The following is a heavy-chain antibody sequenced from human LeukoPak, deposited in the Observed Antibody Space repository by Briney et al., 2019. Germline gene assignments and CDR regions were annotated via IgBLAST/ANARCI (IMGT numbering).Heavy chain of an antibody. CDR3: ARGAYNVDNWHFDL. J-gene: IGHJ2*01. CDR1: GFTLRMYD. Sequence: GGSLRLSCVASGFTLRMYDVHWVRLPAEEGLEWVSGFGTGGDTYYPDSVRGRFTISRENGKNSFYLQMNNLRVGDTAVYYCARGAYNVDNWHFDLWGRGTLVTVSS. V-gene: IGHV3-13*01. D-gene: IGHD3-10*02. CDR2: FGTGGDT.